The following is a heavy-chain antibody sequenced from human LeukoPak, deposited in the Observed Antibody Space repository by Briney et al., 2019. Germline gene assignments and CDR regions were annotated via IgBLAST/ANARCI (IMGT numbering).Heavy chain of an antibody. Sequence: ASVKVSCKASGYTFTSYYMHWVRQAPGQGLEWMGIINPSGGSTSYAQKFQGRVTMTRDTSASTAYMELSSLRSEDTAVYYCAKAFGSRKAFDIWGQGTMVTVSS. V-gene: IGHV1-46*01. CDR1: GYTFTSYY. D-gene: IGHD1-14*01. CDR2: INPSGGST. CDR3: AKAFGSRKAFDI. J-gene: IGHJ3*02.